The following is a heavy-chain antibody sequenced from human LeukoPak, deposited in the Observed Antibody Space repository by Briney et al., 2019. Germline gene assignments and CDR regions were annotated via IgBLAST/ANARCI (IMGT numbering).Heavy chain of an antibody. J-gene: IGHJ4*02. Sequence: GGSLRLSCAASGFTFSSYSMSWVRQAPGKGLEWVSYISSSSSTIYYADSVKGRFTISRDNAKNSLYLQMDSLRAEDTAVYYCARAHPGDYGDFQFDYWGQGTLVTVSS. CDR1: GFTFSSYS. CDR3: ARAHPGDYGDFQFDY. V-gene: IGHV3-48*01. CDR2: ISSSSSTI. D-gene: IGHD4-17*01.